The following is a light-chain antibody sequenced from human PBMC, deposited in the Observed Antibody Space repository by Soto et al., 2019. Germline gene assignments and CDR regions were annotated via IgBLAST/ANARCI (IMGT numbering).Light chain of an antibody. J-gene: IGLJ3*02. V-gene: IGLV1-51*01. CDR3: GTWDSSLSAWV. Sequence: QSVLTQPPSVSAAPGQKVTSSCSGSSSNIGKTYVSWYHQLPGTAPKLLIYDNNKRPSGIPDRFSGSKSGTSATLGITGLQTGDEADYYCGTWDSSLSAWVFGGGTKVTVL. CDR1: SSNIGKTY. CDR2: DNN.